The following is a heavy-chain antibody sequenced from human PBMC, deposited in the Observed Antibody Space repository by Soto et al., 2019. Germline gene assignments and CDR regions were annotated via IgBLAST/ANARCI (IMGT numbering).Heavy chain of an antibody. Sequence: SETLSLTCPFSGFSISSSSYYWGWIRQPPGKGLEWIGSIYYSGSTYYNPSLKSRVTMSVDTSKNQFSLKLGSVTAADTAVYYCARGRGLGSLEWLLGYNWFDPWGQGTLVTVSS. V-gene: IGHV4-39*07. CDR2: IYYSGST. J-gene: IGHJ5*02. D-gene: IGHD3-3*01. CDR1: GFSISSSSYY. CDR3: ARGRGLGSLEWLLGYNWFDP.